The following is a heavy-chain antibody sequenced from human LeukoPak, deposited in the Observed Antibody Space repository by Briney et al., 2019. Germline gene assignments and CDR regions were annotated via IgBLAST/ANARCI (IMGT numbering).Heavy chain of an antibody. V-gene: IGHV1-18*01. J-gene: IGHJ4*02. D-gene: IGHD1-1*01. CDR2: VSTEKGNT. CDR1: GYTFINYG. CDR3: VRDRDWNLDY. Sequence: ASVKVSCKASGYTFINYGISWVRRAPGQGLEWMGWVSTEKGNTNYEQNFQGRVTMTTDTSTSTAYMELRSLTSDDTAVYYCVRDRDWNLDYWGQGTLVTVSS.